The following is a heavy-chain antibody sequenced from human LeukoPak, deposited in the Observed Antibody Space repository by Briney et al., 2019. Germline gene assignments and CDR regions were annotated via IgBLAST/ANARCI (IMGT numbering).Heavy chain of an antibody. CDR1: GGTFSSHG. CDR2: IIVMLGTT. Sequence: SVKVSCKASGGTFSSHGITWVRQAPGQGLEWMGRIIVMLGTTNYAQKFQERVTITRDMSTSTAYMELSSLRFEDTAVYYCAADRAGSYLRFVYWGQGTPVTVSS. V-gene: IGHV1-69*04. D-gene: IGHD3-10*01. J-gene: IGHJ4*02. CDR3: AADRAGSYLRFVY.